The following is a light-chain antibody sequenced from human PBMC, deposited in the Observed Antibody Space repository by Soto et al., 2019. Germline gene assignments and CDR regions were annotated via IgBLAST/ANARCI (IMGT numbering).Light chain of an antibody. CDR2: DAS. CDR3: QQRTSWPPWT. J-gene: IGKJ1*01. Sequence: EVVLTQSPSTLSLCPLVRATLSCRASQSVGLSLAWYQQKPGQAPRLLIYDASERASGIPARFSGSGSGTDFTLTISSLEPEDFAVYYCQQRTSWPPWTFGQGTKVDIK. V-gene: IGKV3-11*01. CDR1: QSVGLS.